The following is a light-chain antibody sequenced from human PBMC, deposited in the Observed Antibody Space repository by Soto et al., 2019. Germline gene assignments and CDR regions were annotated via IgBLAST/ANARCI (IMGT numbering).Light chain of an antibody. CDR1: QSVTSN. CDR3: QQYNNWPPFT. CDR2: GAS. J-gene: IGKJ5*01. V-gene: IGKV3-15*01. Sequence: EIVMTQSPATLSVSPGERATLSCRASQSVTSNLGWYQQKPGQAPRLLIYGASTRATGISARFSGSGSGTEFTLNISSLQSEDSAVYYCQQYNNWPPFTFGQGTRLEIK.